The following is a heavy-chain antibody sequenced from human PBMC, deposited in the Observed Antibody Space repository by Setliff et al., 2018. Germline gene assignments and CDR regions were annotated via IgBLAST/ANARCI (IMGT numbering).Heavy chain of an antibody. CDR3: VREGVDSRSSTDYRYYMDV. D-gene: IGHD3-22*01. Sequence: ASVKVSCKASGYTFSTYGLHWVRQAPGQGPEWMGMIITNTGKTSYAQKFQGRVTMTTDTSTGTGYMELRSLRSDDTAVYYCVREGVDSRSSTDYRYYMDVWGKGTTVTVSS. V-gene: IGHV1-18*01. J-gene: IGHJ6*03. CDR1: GYTFSTYG. CDR2: IITNTGKT.